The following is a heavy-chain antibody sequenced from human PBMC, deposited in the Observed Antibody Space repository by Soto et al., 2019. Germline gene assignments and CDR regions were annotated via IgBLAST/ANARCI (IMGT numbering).Heavy chain of an antibody. CDR2: IIPIFGTA. D-gene: IGHD6-19*01. V-gene: IGHV1-69*06. Sequence: SVKVSCKASAGSFSSYAISWVRQAPVQGLEWMGGIIPIFGTATYAQKFQGRVTIIADKSTSTAYMELSSLRSEDTAVYYCARAGPVAGNHAFDIWGQGTLVTASS. CDR3: ARAGPVAGNHAFDI. CDR1: AGSFSSYA. J-gene: IGHJ3*02.